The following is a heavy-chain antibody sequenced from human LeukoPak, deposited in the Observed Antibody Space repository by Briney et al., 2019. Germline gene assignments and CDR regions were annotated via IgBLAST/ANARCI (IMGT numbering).Heavy chain of an antibody. Sequence: SETPSLTCTVSGGSISSYYWSWIRQPAGKGLEWIGHIYTSGSTSDNPSLKSRVIMSVDTSKNQFSLKLTSVTAADTAVYFCARGGWYNSSWHHFDYWGQGTVVTVSS. CDR2: IYTSGST. V-gene: IGHV4-4*07. D-gene: IGHD6-13*01. CDR3: ARGGWYNSSWHHFDY. J-gene: IGHJ4*02. CDR1: GGSISSYY.